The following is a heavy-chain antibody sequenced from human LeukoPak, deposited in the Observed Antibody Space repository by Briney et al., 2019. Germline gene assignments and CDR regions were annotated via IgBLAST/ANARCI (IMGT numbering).Heavy chain of an antibody. CDR1: GFTFTTYV. Sequence: GGSLRLSCAASGFTFTTYVMTWVRQAPGKGLEWVSGISASGGNTYYADSVKGRFTISRDNSKNTLYLQMNSLRAEDTAVYYCAKDQRGAIPYYFDYWGQETLATVSS. V-gene: IGHV3-23*01. CDR3: AKDQRGAIPYYFDY. CDR2: ISASGGNT. D-gene: IGHD1-26*01. J-gene: IGHJ4*02.